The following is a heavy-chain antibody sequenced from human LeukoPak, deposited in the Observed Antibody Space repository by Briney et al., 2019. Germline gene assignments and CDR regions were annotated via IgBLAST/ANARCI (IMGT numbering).Heavy chain of an antibody. J-gene: IGHJ6*03. D-gene: IGHD4-17*01. V-gene: IGHV1-18*01. CDR1: GFTFSSYA. CDR3: AKTTMTSEEYFYFYMDV. CDR2: FFTYNGNT. Sequence: ASVKVSRKCSGFTFSSYAITWVRQAPGQGLEWMGWFFTYNGNTNYAQQFQGRVTMTRDMSTSTAYMELRRLRSDDTAVYYCAKTTMTSEEYFYFYMDVWGRGTTVTVSS.